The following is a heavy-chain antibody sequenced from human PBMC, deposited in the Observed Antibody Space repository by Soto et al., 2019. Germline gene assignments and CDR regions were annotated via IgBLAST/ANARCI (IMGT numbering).Heavy chain of an antibody. V-gene: IGHV1-2*02. CDR3: ARPQEAGTYWFDH. J-gene: IGHJ5*02. CDR2: INPNSGGT. D-gene: IGHD6-13*01. Sequence: QVQLVQSGAEVKKPGASVKVSCKASGYTFTGYYMHWVRQAPGQGLEWMGWINPNSGGTNYAQKFQGRVTMTRDTSISTAYMELSRLSSDDPAVYYCARPQEAGTYWFDHWGQGTLVTFSS. CDR1: GYTFTGYY.